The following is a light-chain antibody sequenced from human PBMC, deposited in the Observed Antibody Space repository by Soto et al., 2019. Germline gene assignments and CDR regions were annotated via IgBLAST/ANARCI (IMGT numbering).Light chain of an antibody. CDR3: CSYAISSTFE. CDR1: NSDVENYKL. J-gene: IGLJ3*02. Sequence: QSALTQPASVSGSPGQSITISCTATNSDVENYKLVSWYQQHPGKAPKLLVYEGTKGPSGVSNRFSGSRSGNTASLTISGLQAEDEADDYCCSYAISSTFELGGGTKLTVL. V-gene: IGLV2-23*03. CDR2: EGT.